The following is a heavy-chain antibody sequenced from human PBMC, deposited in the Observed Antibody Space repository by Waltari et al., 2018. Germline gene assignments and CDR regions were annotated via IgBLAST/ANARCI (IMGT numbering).Heavy chain of an antibody. V-gene: IGHV1-18*01. CDR1: GYTFDTYG. D-gene: IGHD3-22*01. J-gene: IGHJ4*02. CDR3: ARLYDNSYYNYASDY. Sequence: QVQLVQSGAEVKKPGASVQVSCKASGYTFDTYGVAWVRQAPGQGLEWMGWSSGYNGDTKFAQKFHDRLTMTTDTSTDTAYMELRSLRSDDTAVYYCARLYDNSYYNYASDYWGQGTLVTVSS. CDR2: SSGYNGDT.